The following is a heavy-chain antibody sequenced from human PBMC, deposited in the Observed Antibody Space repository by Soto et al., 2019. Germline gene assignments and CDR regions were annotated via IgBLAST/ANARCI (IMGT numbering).Heavy chain of an antibody. D-gene: IGHD3-10*01. Sequence: EVQLLESGGGLVQPGGSLRLSCAASGCSISSRAMSWVRQAPGKGLEWVSTISGSGVSTYYPDSVRGRFTISKDNSKNTVYLQMNSLRDEDTAEYFCTKGGSMVNGEFTSWGQGTLVTVSS. CDR2: ISGSGVST. J-gene: IGHJ5*02. V-gene: IGHV3-23*01. CDR3: TKGGSMVNGEFTS. CDR1: GCSISSRA.